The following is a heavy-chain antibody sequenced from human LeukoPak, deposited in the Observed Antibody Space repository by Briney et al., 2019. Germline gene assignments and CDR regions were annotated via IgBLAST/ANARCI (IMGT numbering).Heavy chain of an antibody. D-gene: IGHD5-18*01. Sequence: SETLSLTCTVSGGSISSSSYYWGWIRQPPGKGLEWIGSIYYSGSTYYNPSLKSRVTISVDTSKNQCSLKLSSVTAADTAVYYCARRGRSFDAFDIWGQGTMVTVPS. CDR1: GGSISSSSYY. V-gene: IGHV4-39*01. J-gene: IGHJ3*02. CDR3: ARRGRSFDAFDI. CDR2: IYYSGST.